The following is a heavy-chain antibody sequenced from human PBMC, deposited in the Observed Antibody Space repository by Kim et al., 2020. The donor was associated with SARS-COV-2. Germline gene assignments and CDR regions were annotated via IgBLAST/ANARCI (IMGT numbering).Heavy chain of an antibody. J-gene: IGHJ4*02. V-gene: IGHV3-48*02. CDR1: GFTFSSYS. D-gene: IGHD2-21*01. CDR2: ISSSSSTI. Sequence: GGSLRLSCAASGFTFSSYSMNWVRQAPGKGLEWVSYISSSSSTIYYADSVKGRFTISRDNAKNSLYLQMNSLRDEDTAVYYCARDLSRGRDGYRTGNMYYFDYWGQGTLVTVSS. CDR3: ARDLSRGRDGYRTGNMYYFDY.